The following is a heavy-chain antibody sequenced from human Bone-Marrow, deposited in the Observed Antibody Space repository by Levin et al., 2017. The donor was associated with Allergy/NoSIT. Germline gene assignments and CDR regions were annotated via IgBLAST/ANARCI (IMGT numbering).Heavy chain of an antibody. J-gene: IGHJ5*02. CDR3: ATHGRLVVAATYES. CDR1: GFTFATTW. Sequence: KVSCKGSGFTFATTWIAWVRQMPGKGLEWMGIIFPDDSDTRYSPSFEGQVTISVDKSISTSYLQWTSVKASDAAMYYCATHGRLVVAATYESWGQGTLVTVSS. D-gene: IGHD2-15*01. V-gene: IGHV5-51*01. CDR2: IFPDDSDT.